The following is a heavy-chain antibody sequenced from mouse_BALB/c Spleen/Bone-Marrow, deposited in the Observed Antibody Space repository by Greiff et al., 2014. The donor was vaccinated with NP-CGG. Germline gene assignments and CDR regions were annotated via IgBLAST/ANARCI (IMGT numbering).Heavy chain of an antibody. V-gene: IGHV14-3*02. Sequence: DVQLVESGAELVKPGASVKLSCTASGFNIKDTYMHWVKQRPEQGLEWIGRIDPANGNTKYDPKFQGKATITADTSSNTAYLQLSSLTSEDTAVYYCASYVYGYHFDYWGQGTTLTVSS. J-gene: IGHJ2*01. D-gene: IGHD2-2*01. CDR2: IDPANGNT. CDR3: ASYVYGYHFDY. CDR1: GFNIKDTY.